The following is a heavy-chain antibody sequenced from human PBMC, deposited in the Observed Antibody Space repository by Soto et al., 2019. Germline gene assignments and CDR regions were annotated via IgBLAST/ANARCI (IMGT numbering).Heavy chain of an antibody. Sequence: ASVKVSCKASGYTFTSYDINWVRQATGQGLEWMGWMNPNSGNTGYAQKFQGRVTMTRNTSISTAYMELSSLRSEDTAVYYCARTLGYCSGGSCYSVDYYYYGTEVWGQETTVTVSS. CDR1: GYTFTSYD. J-gene: IGHJ6*02. D-gene: IGHD2-15*01. V-gene: IGHV1-8*01. CDR3: ARTLGYCSGGSCYSVDYYYYGTEV. CDR2: MNPNSGNT.